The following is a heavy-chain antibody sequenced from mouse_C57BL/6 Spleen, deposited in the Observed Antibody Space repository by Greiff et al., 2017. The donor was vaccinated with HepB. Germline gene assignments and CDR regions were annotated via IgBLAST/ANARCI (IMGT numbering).Heavy chain of an antibody. D-gene: IGHD1-1*01. V-gene: IGHV1-53*01. CDR3: ARWGNDYGSSPLYFDV. J-gene: IGHJ1*03. CDR2: INPSNGGT. CDR1: GYTFTSYW. Sequence: VLLQQSGTELVKPGASVKLSCKASGYTFTSYWMHWVKQRPGQGLEWIGNINPSNGGTNYNEKFKGKATLTVDKSSSTAYMQLSSLTSEDSAVYYCARWGNDYGSSPLYFDVWGTGTTVTVSS.